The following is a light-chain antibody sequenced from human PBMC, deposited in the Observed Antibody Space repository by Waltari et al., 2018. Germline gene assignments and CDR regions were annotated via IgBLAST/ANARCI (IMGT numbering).Light chain of an antibody. CDR2: DVT. V-gene: IGLV2-14*01. CDR1: SSDVGGYNY. CDR3: ASYTSTRTVI. J-gene: IGLJ2*01. Sequence: QSALTQPASVSGSPGQSITISCSGTSSDVGGYNYVSWYQQLPGNAPKLMIYDVTRWPSGVSNRFSGSKSGNTASLTIFGLQAEDEADYYCASYTSTRTVIFSGGTRVTVL.